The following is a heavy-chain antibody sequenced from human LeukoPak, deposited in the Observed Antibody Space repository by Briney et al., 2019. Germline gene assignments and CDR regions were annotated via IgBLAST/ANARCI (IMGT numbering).Heavy chain of an antibody. V-gene: IGHV3-21*01. J-gene: IGHJ3*02. Sequence: PGGSLRLSCAASRFDFKSYWMSWVRQAPGKGLEWVSFISHTGSFTDYADSVKGRFTISRDNAKNSLSLQMKSLRAEDSAVYYCASGGVDTAMIVFVRAFEMWGEGTMVTVSS. D-gene: IGHD5-18*01. CDR2: ISHTGSFT. CDR1: RFDFKSYW. CDR3: ASGGVDTAMIVFVRAFEM.